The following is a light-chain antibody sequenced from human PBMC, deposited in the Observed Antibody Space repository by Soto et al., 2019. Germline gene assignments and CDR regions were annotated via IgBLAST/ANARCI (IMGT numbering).Light chain of an antibody. Sequence: EIVLTQSPATLSLSPGERATLSCRASQSVSSYLAWYQQKPDQAPRLLIYDASNRATGIPARFSGSGSGTDFTLTISSLEPEDFAVYDCQQRSNWLTFGGGTKVEIK. V-gene: IGKV3-11*01. J-gene: IGKJ4*01. CDR2: DAS. CDR3: QQRSNWLT. CDR1: QSVSSY.